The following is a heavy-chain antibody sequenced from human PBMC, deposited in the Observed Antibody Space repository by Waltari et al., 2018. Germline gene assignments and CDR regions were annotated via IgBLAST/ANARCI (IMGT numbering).Heavy chain of an antibody. V-gene: IGHV4-59*01. CDR3: ARVKDKWSSSLGFDY. J-gene: IGHJ4*02. Sequence: QVQLQESGPGLVKPSETLSLTCTVSGGSISSYSWSWIRQPPGKGLEWIGYIYYSGSTNYNPSLKSRVTISVDTSKNQFSLKLSSVTAADTAVYYCARVKDKWSSSLGFDYWGQGTLVTVSS. CDR1: GGSISSYS. CDR2: IYYSGST. D-gene: IGHD6-6*01.